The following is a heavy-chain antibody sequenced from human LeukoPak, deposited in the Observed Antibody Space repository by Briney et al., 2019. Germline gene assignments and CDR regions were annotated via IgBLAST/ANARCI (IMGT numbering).Heavy chain of an antibody. CDR3: ARSGPPRANWFDP. D-gene: IGHD1-1*01. J-gene: IGHJ5*02. CDR2: IYYSGST. Sequence: SETLSLTCTVSGGSISSSSYYWGWIRQPPGKGLEWIGSIYYSGSTYYNPSLKSQVTISVDTSKNQFSLKLSSVTAADTAVYYCARSGPPRANWFDPWGQGTLVTVSS. CDR1: GGSISSSSYY. V-gene: IGHV4-39*07.